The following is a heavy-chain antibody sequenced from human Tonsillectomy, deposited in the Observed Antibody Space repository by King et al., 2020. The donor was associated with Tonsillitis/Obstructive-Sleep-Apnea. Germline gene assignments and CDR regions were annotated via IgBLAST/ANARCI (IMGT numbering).Heavy chain of an antibody. CDR2: IWYDGSNK. V-gene: IGHV3-33*01. J-gene: IGHJ4*01. CDR3: ARDGGWVATISAHDY. Sequence: VQLVESGGGVVQPGRSLRLSCAASGFTFSSYGMHWVRQAPGKGLEWVAVIWYDGSNKDYADSVKGRFTISSDNSKNTLYLQLNSLRAEDTAVYYCARDGGWVATISAHDYCGHRSLVIVCS. CDR1: GFTFSSYG. D-gene: IGHD5-12*01.